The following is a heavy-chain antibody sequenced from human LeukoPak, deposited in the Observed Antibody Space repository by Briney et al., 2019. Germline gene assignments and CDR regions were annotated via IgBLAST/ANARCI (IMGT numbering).Heavy chain of an antibody. D-gene: IGHD2-15*01. CDR2: IRTSTGSP. CDR3: ARDLDSAAFDI. J-gene: IGHJ3*02. V-gene: IGHV7-4-1*02. CDR1: GYTFTSYA. Sequence: ASVKVSCKASGYTFTSYAINWVRQAPGQGLEYMGWIRTSTGSPTYAQGFTGRFVFSLDTSVNTAYLQISSLKAEDTAVYYCARDLDSAAFDIWGRGTMVTVSS.